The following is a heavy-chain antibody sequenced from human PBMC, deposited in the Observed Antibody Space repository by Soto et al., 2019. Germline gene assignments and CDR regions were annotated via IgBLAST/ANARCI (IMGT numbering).Heavy chain of an antibody. J-gene: IGHJ6*02. Sequence: PGGSLSLSCTASGFSFSSAALCWGCKALRQGLEWVSAISGSGGSTNYADPAKGRFTISRDNSKNTLYLQMNSLRAEDTGVYYCANDYCSWTSCYRSSRCFVMCLWGQGTTVTGPS. CDR3: ANDYCSWTSCYRSSRCFVMCL. V-gene: IGHV3-23*01. CDR1: GFSFSSAA. CDR2: ISGSGGST. D-gene: IGHD2-2*01.